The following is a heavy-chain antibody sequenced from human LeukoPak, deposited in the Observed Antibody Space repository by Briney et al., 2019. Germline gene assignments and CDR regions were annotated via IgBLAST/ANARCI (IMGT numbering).Heavy chain of an antibody. Sequence: PSETLSLTCTVSGGSISSGGYYWSWIRQHPGKGLEWIGYIYYSGSAYYNPSLKSRVTISVDTSKNQFSLKLSSVTAADTAVYYCARARPYSGYGLPFDYWGQGTLVTVSS. CDR3: ARARPYSGYGLPFDY. CDR1: GGSISSGGYY. CDR2: IYYSGSA. V-gene: IGHV4-31*03. J-gene: IGHJ4*02. D-gene: IGHD5-12*01.